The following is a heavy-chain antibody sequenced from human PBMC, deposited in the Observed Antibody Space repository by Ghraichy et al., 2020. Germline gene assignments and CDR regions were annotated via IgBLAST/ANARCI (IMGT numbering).Heavy chain of an antibody. Sequence: QTLSLTCTVSGGSISSGSYYWSWIRQPAGKGLEWIGRIYTSGSTNYNPSLKSRVTISVDTSKNQFSLKLSSVTAADTAVYYCASSRAADYGMDVWGQGTTVTVSS. CDR3: ASSRAADYGMDV. V-gene: IGHV4-61*02. CDR1: GGSISSGSYY. CDR2: IYTSGST. D-gene: IGHD6-6*01. J-gene: IGHJ6*02.